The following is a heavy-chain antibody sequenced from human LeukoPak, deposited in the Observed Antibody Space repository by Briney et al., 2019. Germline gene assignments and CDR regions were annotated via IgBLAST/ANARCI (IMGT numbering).Heavy chain of an antibody. Sequence: SETLSLTCAVYGGSFSGYYWSWIRQPPGKGLEWIGEINHSGSTNYNPSLKSRVTISVDTSKNQFSLKLSSVTAADTAVYYCAREGSYGDYRLRAFDIWGQGTMVTVSS. CDR3: AREGSYGDYRLRAFDI. CDR2: INHSGST. J-gene: IGHJ3*02. V-gene: IGHV4-34*01. D-gene: IGHD4-17*01. CDR1: GGSFSGYY.